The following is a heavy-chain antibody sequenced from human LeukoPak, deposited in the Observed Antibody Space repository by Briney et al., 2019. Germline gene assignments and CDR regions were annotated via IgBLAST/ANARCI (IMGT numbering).Heavy chain of an antibody. Sequence: GGSLRLSCAASGFTFSSYAMSWVRQAPGKGLEWVSAISGSGGSTYYADSVKGRFTIPRDNSKSTLYLQMNSLRAEDTAVYYCAKDIAARRLLYNWFDPWGQGTLVTVSS. CDR3: AKDIAARRLLYNWFDP. CDR2: ISGSGGST. CDR1: GFTFSSYA. J-gene: IGHJ5*02. D-gene: IGHD6-6*01. V-gene: IGHV3-23*01.